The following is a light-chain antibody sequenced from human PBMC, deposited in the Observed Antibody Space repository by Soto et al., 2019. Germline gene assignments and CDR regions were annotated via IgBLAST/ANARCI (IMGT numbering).Light chain of an antibody. CDR2: DAS. CDR3: QQYTNWPPWT. Sequence: EIVMTKSPATRAVSPGGRATLSWRASQRVSRNLAWYQQKPGQAPRLLIYDASTRATGIPDRFSGSGSETEFPLTISSLQSEDYAIYYCQQYTNWPPWTFGQGTMGDNK. J-gene: IGKJ1*01. V-gene: IGKV3-15*01. CDR1: QRVSRN.